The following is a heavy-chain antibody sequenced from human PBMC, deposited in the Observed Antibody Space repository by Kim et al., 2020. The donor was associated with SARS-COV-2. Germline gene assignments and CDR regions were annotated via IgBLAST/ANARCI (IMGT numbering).Heavy chain of an antibody. D-gene: IGHD3-10*01. V-gene: IGHV1-3*01. Sequence: ASVKVSCKASGYTFSNYAVHLVRQAPGQRLEWMGWFNAGNGDTKYSQMFQGRGTITRDTSANTAYMELSSLSSEDTAVYYFSRVYGSWTYNHYFDYCGQ. J-gene: IGHJ4*02. CDR3: SRVYGSWTYNHYFDY. CDR2: FNAGNGDT. CDR1: GYTFSNYA.